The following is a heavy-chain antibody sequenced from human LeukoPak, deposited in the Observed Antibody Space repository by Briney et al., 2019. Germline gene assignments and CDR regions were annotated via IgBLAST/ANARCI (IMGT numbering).Heavy chain of an antibody. J-gene: IGHJ4*02. CDR1: GYSFTGHY. CDR2: IHPKSGDT. V-gene: IGHV1-2*02. Sequence: PGASVKVSCKTSGYSFTGHYVHWVRQAPGQGLEWMGWIHPKSGDTNCALKFHGRVTMTRDTSISTVYMDLSRLSSDDTAVYYCARDYFGNSLLDYWGQGTLVTVSS. D-gene: IGHD4-23*01. CDR3: ARDYFGNSLLDY.